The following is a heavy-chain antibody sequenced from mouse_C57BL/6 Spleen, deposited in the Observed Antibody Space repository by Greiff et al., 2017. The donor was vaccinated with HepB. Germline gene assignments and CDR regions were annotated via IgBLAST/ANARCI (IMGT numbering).Heavy chain of an antibody. J-gene: IGHJ3*01. V-gene: IGHV1-18*01. Sequence: EVQLQQSGPELVKPGASVKIPCKASGYTFTDYNMDWVKQSHGKSLEWLGDINPNNGGTIYNQKFKGKATLTVAKSSSTAYMELRSLTSEDTAVYYCDMGVCAYWGQGTLVTVSA. CDR1: GYTFTDYN. CDR2: INPNNGGT. CDR3: DMGVCAY.